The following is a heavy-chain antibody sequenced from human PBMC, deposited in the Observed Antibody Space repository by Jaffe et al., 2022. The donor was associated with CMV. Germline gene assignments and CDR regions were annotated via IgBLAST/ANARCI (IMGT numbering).Heavy chain of an antibody. CDR2: IYYSGST. CDR3: ARGERGDCDY. CDR1: GGSISSYY. V-gene: IGHV4-59*01. Sequence: QVQLQESGPGLVKPSETLSLTCTVSGGSISSYYWSWIRQPPGKGLEWIGYIYYSGSTNYNPSLKSRVTISVDTSKNQFSLKLSSVTAADTAVYYCARGERGDCDYWGQGTLVTVSS. D-gene: IGHD2-21*01. J-gene: IGHJ4*02.